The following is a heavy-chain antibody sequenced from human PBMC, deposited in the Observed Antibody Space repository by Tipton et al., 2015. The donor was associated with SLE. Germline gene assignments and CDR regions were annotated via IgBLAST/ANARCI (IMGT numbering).Heavy chain of an antibody. J-gene: IGHJ4*02. CDR1: GFIFSSYG. Sequence: QLVQSGGGVVQPGRSLRLSCAASGFIFSSYGMHWVRQAPGKGLEWVAVIWYDGSNKYYADSVKGRFTISRDTSKNTLYFQLNSLRDEDTALYYCAKDVSTGSYYVECDSGGQGTLVTVSS. CDR3: AKDVSTGSYYVECDS. CDR2: IWYDGSNK. D-gene: IGHD1-26*01. V-gene: IGHV3-33*06.